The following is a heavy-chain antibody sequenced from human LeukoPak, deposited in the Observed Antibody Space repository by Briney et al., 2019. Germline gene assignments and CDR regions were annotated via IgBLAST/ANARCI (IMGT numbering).Heavy chain of an antibody. J-gene: IGHJ4*02. D-gene: IGHD7-27*01. V-gene: IGHV3-30*02. CDR3: ATVSNWALWEY. CDR1: GFTFRSYG. CDR2: IRYDGNNK. Sequence: GGSLRLSCAASGFTFRSYGMHWVRQAPGKGLEWVAFIRYDGNNKYYGDSVKGRFTISRDNSKNTLYLQMNSLRAEDTAVYYCATVSNWALWEYWGQGTLVTVSS.